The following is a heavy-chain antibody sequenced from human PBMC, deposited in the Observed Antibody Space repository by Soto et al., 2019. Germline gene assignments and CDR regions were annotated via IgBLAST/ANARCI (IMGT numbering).Heavy chain of an antibody. Sequence: GGSLRLSCAASGFTFSDYYMSWIRQAPGKGLEWVSYISSSGSIIYYADSVRGRFTISRDNAKNSLYLQMNSLRAEDTAVYYCAREIVVARGASYFDYWGPGTLVTVPQ. J-gene: IGHJ4*02. V-gene: IGHV3-11*01. CDR1: GFTFSDYY. CDR3: AREIVVARGASYFDY. CDR2: ISSSGSII. D-gene: IGHD2-2*01.